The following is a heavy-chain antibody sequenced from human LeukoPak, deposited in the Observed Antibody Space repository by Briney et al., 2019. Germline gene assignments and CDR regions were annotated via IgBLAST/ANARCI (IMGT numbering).Heavy chain of an antibody. J-gene: IGHJ5*02. D-gene: IGHD3-10*01. Sequence: GASVKVSCKASGGTFSSYAISWVRQAPGQGLEWMGGIIPIFGTANYAQKFQGRVTITADESTSTAYMELSSLRSEDTAVYYCARDRGTMVRGVITYNWFDPWGQGTLVTVSS. CDR2: IIPIFGTA. CDR1: GGTFSSYA. CDR3: ARDRGTMVRGVITYNWFDP. V-gene: IGHV1-69*13.